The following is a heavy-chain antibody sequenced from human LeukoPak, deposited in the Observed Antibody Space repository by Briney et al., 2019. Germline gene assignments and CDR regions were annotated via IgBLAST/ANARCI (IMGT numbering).Heavy chain of an antibody. CDR2: ISNDGSNQ. V-gene: IGHV3-30*18. CDR3: VKGNSGSYYGAFDI. Sequence: AGRSLRLSCAASGFTFSTYGMDWVRQAPGKGLEWVAVISNDGSNQDYVDFVKGRFTISRDNSKNTLYLQMNSLRAEDTAIYYCVKGNSGSYYGAFDIWAKGQWSPSLQ. D-gene: IGHD1-26*01. CDR1: GFTFSTYG. J-gene: IGHJ3*02.